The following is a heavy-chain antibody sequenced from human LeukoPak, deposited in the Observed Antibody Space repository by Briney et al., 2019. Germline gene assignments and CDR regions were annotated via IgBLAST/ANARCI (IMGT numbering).Heavy chain of an antibody. CDR2: ISSSSSYI. D-gene: IGHD6-6*01. Sequence: GGSLRLSCAASGFTFSSYWMSWVRQAPGKGLEWVSSISSSSSYIYYADSVKGRFTISRDNAKNSLYLQMNSLRAEDTAVYYCASEGSSSSYYYYYYYMDVWGKGTTVTVSS. J-gene: IGHJ6*03. CDR3: ASEGSSSSYYYYYYYMDV. V-gene: IGHV3-21*01. CDR1: GFTFSSYW.